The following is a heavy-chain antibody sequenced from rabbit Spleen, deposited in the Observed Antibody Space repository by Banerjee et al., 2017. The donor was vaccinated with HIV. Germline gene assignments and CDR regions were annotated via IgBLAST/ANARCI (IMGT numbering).Heavy chain of an antibody. CDR1: GFSFSNKAV. D-gene: IGHD5-1*01. J-gene: IGHJ4*01. CDR3: ARDLVVAIGWNFNL. V-gene: IGHV1S45*01. Sequence: QEQLVESGGGLVRPEGSLKLSCTASGFSFSNKAVMCWVRQAPGKGLQWIACINAVTGKAVYATWAKGRFTFSKTSSTTVTLQGTSLTVADTATYFCARDLVVAIGWNFNLWGPGTLVTVS. CDR2: INAVTGKA.